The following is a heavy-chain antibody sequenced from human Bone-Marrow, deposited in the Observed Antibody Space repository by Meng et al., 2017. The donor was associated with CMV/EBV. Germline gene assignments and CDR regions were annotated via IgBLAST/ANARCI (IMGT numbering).Heavy chain of an antibody. CDR2: IRYDGSNK. CDR3: VLSSSGYYTPFDY. V-gene: IGHV3-30*02. Sequence: SCAASGFTFSSYGMHWVRQAPGKGLEWVAFIRYDGSNKYYADSVKGRFTISRDNSKNTLYLQMNSLRAEDTAVYYSVLSSSGYYTPFDYWGQGTLVTVSS. D-gene: IGHD3-22*01. J-gene: IGHJ4*02. CDR1: GFTFSSYG.